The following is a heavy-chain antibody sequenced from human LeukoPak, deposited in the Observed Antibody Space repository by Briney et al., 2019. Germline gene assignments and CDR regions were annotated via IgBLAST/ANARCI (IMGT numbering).Heavy chain of an antibody. CDR3: TKRCSVNWFDP. CDR2: TKEDGSEQ. Sequence: GGSLRLSCAASGFTFSDYWMSWFGQAPGKGLEWGDTTKEDGSEQYSVDAVKGRFPVSRDNARKSVYRQRNRLSAADTAVYYCTKRCSVNWFDPWGQGTLVTV. D-gene: IGHD2-15*01. J-gene: IGHJ5*02. V-gene: IGHV3-7*01. CDR1: GFTFSDYW.